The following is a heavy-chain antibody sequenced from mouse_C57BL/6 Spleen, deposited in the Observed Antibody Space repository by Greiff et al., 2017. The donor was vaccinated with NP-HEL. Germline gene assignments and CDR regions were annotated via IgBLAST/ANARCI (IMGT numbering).Heavy chain of an antibody. CDR3: ARAGSSGPAWFAY. V-gene: IGHV1-81*01. J-gene: IGHJ3*01. CDR1: GYTFTSYG. D-gene: IGHD3-2*02. Sequence: VQLQQSGAELARPGASVKLSCKASGYTFTSYGISWVKQRTGQGLEWIGEIYPRSGNTYYNEKFKGKATLTADKSSSTAYMALRSLTSEDSAVYFCARAGSSGPAWFAYWGQGTLVTVSA. CDR2: IYPRSGNT.